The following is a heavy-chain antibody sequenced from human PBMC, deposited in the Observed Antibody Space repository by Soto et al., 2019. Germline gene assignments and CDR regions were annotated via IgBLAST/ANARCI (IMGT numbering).Heavy chain of an antibody. CDR3: ARERAHYGMDV. D-gene: IGHD6-25*01. V-gene: IGHV1-8*01. J-gene: IGHJ6*02. Sequence: QVQLVQSGAEVKKPGASVKVSCKASGYTFTSYDISWVRQATGQGLEWMGWMNPNSGNTGFAQKFQGRVTMTRNTSISTAYMELSSLISEGTAVYYCARERAHYGMDVWGQGTTVTVSS. CDR1: GYTFTSYD. CDR2: MNPNSGNT.